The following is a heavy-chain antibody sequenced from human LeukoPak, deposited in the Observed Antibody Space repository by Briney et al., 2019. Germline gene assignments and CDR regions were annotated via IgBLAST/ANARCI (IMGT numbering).Heavy chain of an antibody. Sequence: GGSLRLSCAASGFTFSSYAMSWVRQAPGKGLEWVSSISSSGSYIYYADSVKGRFTISRDNAKNSLYLQMNSLRAEDTAVYYCARDRIAAAATGNWFDPWGQGTLVTVSS. D-gene: IGHD6-13*01. CDR1: GFTFSSYA. J-gene: IGHJ5*02. CDR3: ARDRIAAAATGNWFDP. V-gene: IGHV3-21*01. CDR2: ISSSGSYI.